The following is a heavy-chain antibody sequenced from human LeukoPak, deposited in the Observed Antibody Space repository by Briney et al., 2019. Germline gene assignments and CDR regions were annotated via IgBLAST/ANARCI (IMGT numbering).Heavy chain of an antibody. Sequence: GGSLRLSCAASGFTFSSYGMHWVQQAPGQGLEWMGIINPSGGSTSYAQKFQGRVTMTRDMSTSTVYMELSSMRSEDTAVYYCARDRDEQWLAYRSIGYWGQGTLVTVSS. V-gene: IGHV1-46*01. J-gene: IGHJ4*02. CDR1: GFTFSSYG. CDR2: INPSGGST. D-gene: IGHD6-19*01. CDR3: ARDRDEQWLAYRSIGY.